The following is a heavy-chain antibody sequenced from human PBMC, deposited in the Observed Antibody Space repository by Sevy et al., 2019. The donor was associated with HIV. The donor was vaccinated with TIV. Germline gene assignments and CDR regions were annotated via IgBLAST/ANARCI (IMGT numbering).Heavy chain of an antibody. V-gene: IGHV3-23*01. D-gene: IGHD3-3*01. CDR3: ARRPDLGEIIPTGVMDV. CDR2: ISSSGGTT. J-gene: IGHJ6*02. CDR1: GFTFSSYA. Sequence: GGSLRLSCAASGFTFSSYAISWVRQAPGKGLEWASVISSSGGTTYYAGSVEGRFTISRDNSKNTLYLQMNRLRAEDTAIYYCARRPDLGEIIPTGVMDVWGRGTTVTVSS.